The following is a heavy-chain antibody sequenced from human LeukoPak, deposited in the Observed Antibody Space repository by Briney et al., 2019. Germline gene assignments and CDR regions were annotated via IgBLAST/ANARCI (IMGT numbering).Heavy chain of an antibody. Sequence: SSETMSLTCTVSGDSITSGGYYWSWILHRPGKGLEGSGHIYKTGSTFYNPSLKSRVTMSIDTSRHQFSLTLYSVTAPHTAVFSCARYVLRWGQGTLVTVSS. CDR3: ARYVLR. CDR2: IYKTGST. V-gene: IGHV4-31*03. CDR1: GDSITSGGYY. J-gene: IGHJ4*02. D-gene: IGHD3-16*01.